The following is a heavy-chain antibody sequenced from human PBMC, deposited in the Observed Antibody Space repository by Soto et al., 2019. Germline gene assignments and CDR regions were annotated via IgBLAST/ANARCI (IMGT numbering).Heavy chain of an antibody. J-gene: IGHJ4*02. Sequence: QLQLQESGPGLVKPSETLSLTCTVSGGSISSSSYYWGWIRQPPGKGLEWIGSIYYSGSNYYKPPLKSRVTISVDTSKNQFSLKLSSETAADTAVYYCARRGSGSYSDYWGQGTLVTVSS. V-gene: IGHV4-39*01. CDR2: IYYSGSN. D-gene: IGHD3-10*01. CDR1: GGSISSSSYY. CDR3: ARRGSGSYSDY.